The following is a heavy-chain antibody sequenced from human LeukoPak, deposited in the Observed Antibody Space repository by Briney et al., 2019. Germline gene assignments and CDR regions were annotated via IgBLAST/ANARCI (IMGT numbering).Heavy chain of an antibody. CDR2: ISGSGGST. V-gene: IGHV3-23*01. CDR3: ARGLHYFDY. Sequence: GALRLSCAVSGFPFTSYAMSWVRQAPGQGLEWVSGISGSGGSTYYADSVKGRFTISRDSSKNTVYLQMNSLRAEDTAVYYCARGLHYFDYWGQGTLVTVSS. CDR1: GFPFTSYA. J-gene: IGHJ4*02.